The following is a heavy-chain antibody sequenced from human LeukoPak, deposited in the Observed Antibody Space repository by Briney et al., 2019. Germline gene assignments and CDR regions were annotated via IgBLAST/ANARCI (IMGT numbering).Heavy chain of an antibody. D-gene: IGHD6-13*01. V-gene: IGHV4-4*07. J-gene: IGHJ6*03. CDR1: GGSISSYY. CDR3: ARDRQQLVPWYYYYMDG. Sequence: SETLTLICTVSGGSISSYYGSWIRQPAGKGLEWIGRIYTSGSTNYNPSLKSRVTMSVDTSKNQFSLKLSSVTAADTAVYYCARDRQQLVPWYYYYMDGWGNGTTVTVSS. CDR2: IYTSGST.